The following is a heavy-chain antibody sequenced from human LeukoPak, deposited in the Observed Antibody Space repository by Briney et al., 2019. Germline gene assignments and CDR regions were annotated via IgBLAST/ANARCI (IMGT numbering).Heavy chain of an antibody. D-gene: IGHD2-15*01. V-gene: IGHV1-18*01. Sequence: ASVKVSCKASGYTFTRDGISWVRQAPGQGVEWMGWISAYNGNTNYAQKLQGRVTMTTDTSTSTAYMELRSLRSDDTAVYYCARVCSGGSCYSDYFDYWGQGTLVTVSS. CDR1: GYTFTRDG. CDR2: ISAYNGNT. CDR3: ARVCSGGSCYSDYFDY. J-gene: IGHJ4*02.